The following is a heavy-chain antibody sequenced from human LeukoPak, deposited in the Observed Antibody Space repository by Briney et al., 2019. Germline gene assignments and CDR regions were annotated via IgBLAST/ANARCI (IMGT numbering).Heavy chain of an antibody. CDR1: GFTVSRDY. CDR2: IYSGGNS. D-gene: IGHD3-22*01. V-gene: IGHV3-66*01. J-gene: IGHJ4*02. Sequence: GGSLRLSCAVSGFTVSRDYMSWVRQAPGKGLEWVSIIYSGGNSYYADSVKGRFTISRDNSKNTLSLQMNSLRAEDTAVYYCARGGNYYGTSGYYYFDYWGPGTLVTVSS. CDR3: ARGGNYYGTSGYYYFDY.